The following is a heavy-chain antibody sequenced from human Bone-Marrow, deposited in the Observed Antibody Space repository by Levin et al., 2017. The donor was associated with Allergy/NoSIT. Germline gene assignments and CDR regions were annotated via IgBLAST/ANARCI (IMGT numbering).Heavy chain of an antibody. Sequence: GGSLRLSCAASGFTFSDYYMSWIRQAPGKGLECVSYISSSSSYTKYADSVKGRFTISRDNAKNSLYLQMNSLRAEDTAVYYCARDPEEHTLLRYFDDWGQGTLVTVSS. D-gene: IGHD3-9*01. V-gene: IGHV3-11*05. CDR3: ARDPEEHTLLRYFDD. CDR1: GFTFSDYY. CDR2: ISSSSSYT. J-gene: IGHJ4*02.